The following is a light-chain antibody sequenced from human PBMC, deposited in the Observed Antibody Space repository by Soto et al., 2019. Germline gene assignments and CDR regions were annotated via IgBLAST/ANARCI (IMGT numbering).Light chain of an antibody. CDR2: GVS. CDR3: QQYGNSPRT. J-gene: IGKJ1*01. V-gene: IGKV3-20*01. Sequence: ETVLTQSPGTLSLSPGERATLSCRASQSVKSSYLAWYQQKPGQAPRLLIYGVSSRATGTPDRFSGSGSGTDFTLTISRLEPEDFAVYYCQQYGNSPRTFGQGNKVDIK. CDR1: QSVKSSY.